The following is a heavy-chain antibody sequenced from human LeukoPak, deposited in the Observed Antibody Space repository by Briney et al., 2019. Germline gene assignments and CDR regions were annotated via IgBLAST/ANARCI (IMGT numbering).Heavy chain of an antibody. CDR1: GYTFTSYY. J-gene: IGHJ4*02. CDR2: INPSGGST. CDR3: ARVLREEWELPYFDY. V-gene: IGHV1-46*01. D-gene: IGHD1-26*01. Sequence: GASVKVSCKASGYTFTSYYMHWVRQAPGQGLEWMGIINPSGGSTSYARKFQGRVTVTRDTSTSTVYMELSSLRSEDTAVYYCARVLREEWELPYFDYWGQGTLVTVSS.